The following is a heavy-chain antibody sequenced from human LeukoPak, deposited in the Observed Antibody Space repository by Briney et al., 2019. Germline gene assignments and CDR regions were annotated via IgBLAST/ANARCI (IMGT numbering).Heavy chain of an antibody. CDR3: ARTCYFGSGSHSTIFYI. CDR1: GYSFANYW. V-gene: IGHV5-51*01. D-gene: IGHD3-10*01. J-gene: IGHJ3*02. CDR2: IYAADSDS. Sequence: GESLKISCQGSGYSFANYWIGWVRQTPGRGLEWMGIIYAADSDSRYSPSFEGQVTISADKSINTAYLQWSSLKASDTAIYYCARTCYFGSGSHSTIFYIWGQGTMVTVTS.